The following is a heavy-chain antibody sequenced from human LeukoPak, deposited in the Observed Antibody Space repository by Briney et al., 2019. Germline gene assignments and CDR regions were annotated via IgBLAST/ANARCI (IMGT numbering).Heavy chain of an antibody. CDR2: ISDYNGNT. J-gene: IGHJ6*03. Sequence: ASVKVSCKTSGYTFISYGISWVRQAPGQGLEWMGWISDYNGNTNYAQKFQGRVTMTTDTSTSTAYMELRSLRSDDTAVYYCARDKAGYSSLMDVWGKGTTVTISS. CDR1: GYTFISYG. V-gene: IGHV1-18*01. D-gene: IGHD6-13*01. CDR3: ARDKAGYSSLMDV.